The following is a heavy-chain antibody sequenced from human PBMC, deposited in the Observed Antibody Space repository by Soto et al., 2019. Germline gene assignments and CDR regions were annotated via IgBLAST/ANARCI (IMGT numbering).Heavy chain of an antibody. J-gene: IGHJ4*02. Sequence: SETLSLTCAVSGVSISSGNWWTWVRQTPQRGLEYIGEIFHDGTANYYPSFERRVAISVDTSKNQFSLKLTSVTAADTAIYFCARLVYDTRLNYMYFDFWGQGTLVTVSS. CDR2: IFHDGTA. V-gene: IGHV4-4*02. CDR1: GVSISSGNW. CDR3: ARLVYDTRLNYMYFDF. D-gene: IGHD2-8*01.